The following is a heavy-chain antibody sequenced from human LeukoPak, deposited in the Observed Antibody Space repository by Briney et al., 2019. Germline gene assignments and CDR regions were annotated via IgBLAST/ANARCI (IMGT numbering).Heavy chain of an antibody. D-gene: IGHD6-19*01. V-gene: IGHV1-69-2*01. CDR2: VDPEDGET. CDR3: ATVGYSSGEADY. Sequence: ASVKLSCKVSGYTFTDYYMHWLQQAPGKGLEWMGLVDPEDGETIYAEKFPGRVTITADTSTDTAYMELSSLRSEDTAVYYCATVGYSSGEADYWGQGTLVTVSS. CDR1: GYTFTDYY. J-gene: IGHJ4*02.